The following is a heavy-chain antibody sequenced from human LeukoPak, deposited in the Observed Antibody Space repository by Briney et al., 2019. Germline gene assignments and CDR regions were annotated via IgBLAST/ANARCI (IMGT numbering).Heavy chain of an antibody. Sequence: SETLSLTCTVSGGSISNSNSYWGWIRQSPGKGLEWIGEIYHSGSTNYNPSLKSRVTISVDKSKNQFSLKLSSVTAADTAVYYCARAISAPTILYYYYYYYMDVWGKGTTVTISS. D-gene: IGHD2-2*01. CDR2: IYHSGST. CDR3: ARAISAPTILYYYYYYYMDV. J-gene: IGHJ6*03. CDR1: GGSISNSNSY. V-gene: IGHV4-39*07.